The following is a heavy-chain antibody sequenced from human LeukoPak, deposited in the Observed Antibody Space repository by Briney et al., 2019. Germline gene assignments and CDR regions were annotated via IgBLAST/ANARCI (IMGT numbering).Heavy chain of an antibody. J-gene: IGHJ4*02. V-gene: IGHV1-2*06. Sequence: ASVKVSCKASGYTFTGYYMHWVRQAPGQGLEWMGRINPNSGGTNYAQKFQGRVTMTRDTSISTAYMELSRLRSDDTAVYYCAKGSVVGATNFDYWGQGTLVTVSS. D-gene: IGHD1-26*01. CDR3: AKGSVVGATNFDY. CDR1: GYTFTGYY. CDR2: INPNSGGT.